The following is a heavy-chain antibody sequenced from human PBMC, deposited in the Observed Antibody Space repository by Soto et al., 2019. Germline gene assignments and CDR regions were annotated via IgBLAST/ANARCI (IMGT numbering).Heavy chain of an antibody. V-gene: IGHV4-34*01. CDR1: GGSFSGYY. D-gene: IGHD5-12*01. J-gene: IGHJ6*03. Sequence: SETLSLTCAVYGGSFSGYYWSWIRQPPGKGLEWIGEINHSGSTNYNPSLKSRVTISVDTSKNQFSLKLSSVTAADTAVYYCARVRGSVDIVATITGHYYYYYMDVWGKGTTVTVSS. CDR2: INHSGST. CDR3: ARVRGSVDIVATITGHYYYYYMDV.